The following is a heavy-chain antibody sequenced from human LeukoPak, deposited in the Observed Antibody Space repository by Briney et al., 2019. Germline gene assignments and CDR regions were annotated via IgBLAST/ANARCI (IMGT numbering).Heavy chain of an antibody. CDR1: GFTFSSYE. J-gene: IGHJ4*02. CDR2: ISSSGSTI. Sequence: GGSLRLSCAASGFTFSSYEMNWVRQAPGKGLEWVSYISSSGSTIYYADSAKGRFTISRDNAKNSLYLQMNSLRAEDTAVYYCARLLVVVAEGADYWGQGTLVTVSS. CDR3: ARLLVVVAEGADY. V-gene: IGHV3-48*03. D-gene: IGHD2-15*01.